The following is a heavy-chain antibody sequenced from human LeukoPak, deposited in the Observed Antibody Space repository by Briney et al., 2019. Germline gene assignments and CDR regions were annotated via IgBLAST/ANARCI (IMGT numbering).Heavy chain of an antibody. CDR2: IIPIFGTA. CDR3: ARRIAAAGPLGAFDI. D-gene: IGHD6-13*01. Sequence: GSSVKVSCKASGGTFSSYAISWVRQAPGQGLEWMGGIIPIFGTANYAQKFQGRVTITADKSTSTAYMELGRLRSDDTAVYYCARRIAAAGPLGAFDIWGQGTMVTVSS. J-gene: IGHJ3*02. CDR1: GGTFSSYA. V-gene: IGHV1-69*06.